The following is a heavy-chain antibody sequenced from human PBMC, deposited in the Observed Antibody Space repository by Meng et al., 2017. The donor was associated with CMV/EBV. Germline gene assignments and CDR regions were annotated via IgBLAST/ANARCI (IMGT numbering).Heavy chain of an antibody. CDR1: GGSFSGYY. CDR2: INHSGST. J-gene: IGHJ5*02. Sequence: SETLSLTCAVYGGSFSGYYWSWIRQPPGKGLEWIGEINHSGSTNYNPSLKSRVTISVDTSKNQFSLKLSSVTAADTAVYYCARGRSGWFTRSPHRNWLDPWGQGTLVTVSS. D-gene: IGHD6-19*01. V-gene: IGHV4-34*01. CDR3: ARGRSGWFTRSPHRNWLDP.